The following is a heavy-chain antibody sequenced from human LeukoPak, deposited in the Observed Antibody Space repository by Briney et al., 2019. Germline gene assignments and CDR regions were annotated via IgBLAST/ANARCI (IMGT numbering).Heavy chain of an antibody. CDR3: VRLSVVSPHRYFDL. V-gene: IGHV4-59*08. CDR2: IYDNGNT. J-gene: IGHJ2*01. Sequence: SETLSLTCTVSGGSISGYIWSWIRQPPGKGLEWIAYIYDNGNTNYNPSLKSRVTIALDTSKTQFSLRLNSVTAADTAVYYCVRLSVVSPHRYFDLWGRGTLVTVSS. CDR1: GGSISGYI. D-gene: IGHD4-23*01.